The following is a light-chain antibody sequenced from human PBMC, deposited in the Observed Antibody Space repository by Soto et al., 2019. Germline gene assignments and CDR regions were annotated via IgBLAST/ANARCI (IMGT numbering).Light chain of an antibody. CDR2: GAS. CDR3: QQYSNWPIT. J-gene: IGKJ3*01. V-gene: IGKV3-15*01. CDR1: QSVSSN. Sequence: EIVMTQSPATLSVSPGERATLSCRASQSVSSNLAWYQQKPGQAPRLLIYGASTRATVIPARFSGSGSGTEFTLTLSSLKAEDFAVYYCQQYSNWPITFGPGTKVDIK.